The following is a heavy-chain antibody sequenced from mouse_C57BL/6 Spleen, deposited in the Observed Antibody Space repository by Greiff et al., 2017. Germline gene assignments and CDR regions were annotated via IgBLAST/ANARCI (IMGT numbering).Heavy chain of an antibody. CDR3: SRSSITAVVGGFAY. CDR1: GYAFSSSW. V-gene: IGHV1-82*01. CDR2: IYPGDGDT. J-gene: IGHJ3*01. D-gene: IGHD1-1*01. Sequence: QVQLQQSGPELVKPGASVKISCKASGYAFSSSWMNWVKQRPGKGLGWIGRIYPGDGDTNYNGKFKGKATLTADKSSSTAYMQLSSLTSEDSAVCFCSRSSITAVVGGFAYWGQGTLVTVSA.